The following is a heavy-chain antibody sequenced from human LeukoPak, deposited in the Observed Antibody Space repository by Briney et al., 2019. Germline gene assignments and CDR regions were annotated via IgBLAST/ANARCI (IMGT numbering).Heavy chain of an antibody. J-gene: IGHJ4*02. Sequence: SQTLSLTFAISGDSVSINSATWNWIRQSPSRGLEWLGRTYYRSKWYKYYAVSVKGRITINPDTSKNQFSLQLNSVTPEDTAVYYCARDKYDFWSGYYTGIDYWGQGTLVTVSS. V-gene: IGHV6-1*01. CDR1: GDSVSINSAT. CDR3: ARDKYDFWSGYYTGIDY. CDR2: TYYRSKWYK. D-gene: IGHD3-3*01.